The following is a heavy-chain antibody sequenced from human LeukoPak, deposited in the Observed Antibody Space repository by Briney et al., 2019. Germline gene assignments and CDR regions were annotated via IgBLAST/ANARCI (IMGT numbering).Heavy chain of an antibody. CDR3: ARYYCTGTCYHFDY. Sequence: SETLSLTCTVSGGSISGHYWSWIRRPPGKGLEWIGLVHYTGNTNYNPSLNSRVTISVDTSKNHFSLKLNSMTAADTAVYYCARYYCTGTCYHFDYWGQGTLVTVSS. J-gene: IGHJ4*02. CDR2: VHYTGNT. V-gene: IGHV4-59*11. D-gene: IGHD2-8*02. CDR1: GGSISGHY.